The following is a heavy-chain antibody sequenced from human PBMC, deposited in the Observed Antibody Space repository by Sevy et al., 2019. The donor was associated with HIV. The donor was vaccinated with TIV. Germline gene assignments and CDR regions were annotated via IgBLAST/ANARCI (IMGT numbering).Heavy chain of an antibody. V-gene: IGHV3-21*01. Sequence: GGSLRLSCAASGFTFSSYSMNWVRQAPGKGLEWVSSISSSSSYIYYADSVKGRFTISRDNAKNLLYLQMNSLGAEDTAVYYCARENSGHDAFDILGQGTLVTVSS. CDR3: ARENSGHDAFDI. CDR1: GFTFSSYS. J-gene: IGHJ3*02. D-gene: IGHD1-26*01. CDR2: ISSSSSYI.